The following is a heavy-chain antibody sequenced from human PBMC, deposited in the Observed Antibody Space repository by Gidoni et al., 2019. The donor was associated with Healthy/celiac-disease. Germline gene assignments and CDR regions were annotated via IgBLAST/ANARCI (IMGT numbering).Heavy chain of an antibody. CDR3: AAYDYVWGSYRSPLDY. V-gene: IGHV4-39*01. J-gene: IGHJ4*02. CDR1: GGSISSSSYY. Sequence: QLQLQESGPGLVKPSETLSLTCPVSGGSISSSSYYWGWIRQPPGKGLEWIGSIYYSGSTYYNPSLKSRVTISVDTSKNQFSLKLSSVTAADTAVYYCAAYDYVWGSYRSPLDYWGQGTLVTVSS. D-gene: IGHD3-16*02. CDR2: IYYSGST.